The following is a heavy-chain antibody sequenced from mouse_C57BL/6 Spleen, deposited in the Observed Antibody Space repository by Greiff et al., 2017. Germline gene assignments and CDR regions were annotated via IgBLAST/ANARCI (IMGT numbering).Heavy chain of an antibody. CDR3: ARGARPYFDD. CDR2: IDPSDSYT. V-gene: IGHV1-69*01. CDR1: GYTFTSYW. Sequence: QVQLQQPGAELVMPGASVKLSCKASGYTFTSYWMHWVKQRPGQGLEWIGEIDPSDSYTNYNQKFKGKSNLTVDKSSSTAYMQLRSLTSEDSAVYYCARGARPYFDDWGQGTTLTVSS. D-gene: IGHD2-12*01. J-gene: IGHJ2*01.